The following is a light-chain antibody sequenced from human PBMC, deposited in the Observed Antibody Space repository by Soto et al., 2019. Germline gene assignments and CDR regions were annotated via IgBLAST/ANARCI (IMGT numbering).Light chain of an antibody. Sequence: EIVLTQSPATLSLSPGERATLSCRASQSASSYLAWDQQRPGRAPRLLLYDASNRATGVPARFSCGGSWTDFTLTISSLEPDDFAVYYCQERTPPPVTFGGGTKVEIK. V-gene: IGKV3-11*01. CDR2: DAS. CDR3: QERTPPPVT. J-gene: IGKJ4*01. CDR1: QSASSY.